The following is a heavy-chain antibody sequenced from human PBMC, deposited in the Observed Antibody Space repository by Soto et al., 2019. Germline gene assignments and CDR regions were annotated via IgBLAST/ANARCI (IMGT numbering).Heavy chain of an antibody. V-gene: IGHV1-2*02. CDR1: GYTFTDYY. CDR3: AKDQGGYMVSGMDV. D-gene: IGHD2-2*02. J-gene: IGHJ6*02. Sequence: SVKVSCKASGYTFTDYYIYWLRQAPGHGLEWMGWINPNSGATNYAHNFQGRVTMTRDTSIRAAYMELSRLSSDDTAVYYCAKDQGGYMVSGMDVWGQGTTVTVSS. CDR2: INPNSGAT.